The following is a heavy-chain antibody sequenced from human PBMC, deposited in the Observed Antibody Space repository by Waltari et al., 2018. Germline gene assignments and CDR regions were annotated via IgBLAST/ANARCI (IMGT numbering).Heavy chain of an antibody. D-gene: IGHD5-18*01. CDR1: GGSISSCSYY. J-gene: IGHJ4*02. Sequence: QVQLQESGPGLVKPSQTLSLTCTVSGGSISSCSYYWSWIRQPAGKGLEWIGRIYTSGSTNYNPSLKSRVTISVDTSKNQFSLKLSSVTAADTAVYYCARAQDTAMDYWGQGTLVTVSS. CDR2: IYTSGST. V-gene: IGHV4-61*02. CDR3: ARAQDTAMDY.